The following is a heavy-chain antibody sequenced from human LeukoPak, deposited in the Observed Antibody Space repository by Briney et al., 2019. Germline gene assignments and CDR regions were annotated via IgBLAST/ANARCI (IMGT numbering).Heavy chain of an antibody. V-gene: IGHV4-30-2*01. Sequence: SQTLSLTCTVSGGSISSGGYYWSWIRQPPGKGLEWIGYIYHSGSTYYNPSLKSRVTISVDRSKNQFSLKLSSVTAADTAVYYCARDGHGYGSGSYHDYWGQGTLVTVSS. CDR2: IYHSGST. J-gene: IGHJ4*02. CDR3: ARDGHGYGSGSYHDY. D-gene: IGHD3-10*01. CDR1: GGSISSGGYY.